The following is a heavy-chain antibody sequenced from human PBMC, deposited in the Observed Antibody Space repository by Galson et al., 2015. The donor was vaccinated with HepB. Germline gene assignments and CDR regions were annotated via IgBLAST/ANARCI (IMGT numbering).Heavy chain of an antibody. V-gene: IGHV3-11*01. Sequence: SLRLSCAASGFTFSDYYMSWIRQAPGKGLEWVSYISSSGSTIYYADSVKGRFTISRDNAKNSLYLQMNSLRAEDTAVYYCARVPRSMYYDFWSGYYTYYMDVWGKGTTVTVSS. D-gene: IGHD3-3*01. J-gene: IGHJ6*03. CDR2: ISSSGSTI. CDR3: ARVPRSMYYDFWSGYYTYYMDV. CDR1: GFTFSDYY.